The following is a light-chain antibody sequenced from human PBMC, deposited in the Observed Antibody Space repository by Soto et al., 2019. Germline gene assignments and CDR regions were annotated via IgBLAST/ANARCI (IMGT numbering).Light chain of an antibody. CDR2: GAS. J-gene: IGKJ1*01. V-gene: IGKV3-20*01. CDR1: QSVSSNY. CDR3: QQYGSLWT. Sequence: EIVLTQSPGTLSLSPGERATLSCRASQSVSSNYLAWYQQKPGQAPRLLIYGASSRVTGIPDRFSGSGSGTDFTLTISRLEPEDFSMYYCQQYGSLWTFGKGTKVEIK.